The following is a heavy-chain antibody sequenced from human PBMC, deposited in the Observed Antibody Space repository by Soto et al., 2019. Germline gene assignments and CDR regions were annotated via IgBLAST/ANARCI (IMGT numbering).Heavy chain of an antibody. Sequence: QVQLVESGGGVVQPGRSLRLSCVASGFTFSSYTIHWVRQAPGKGLEWVAVISYDGSNKYYADSVKGRFSISRDNSKNTLYLQMNSLRAEDTAVYYCADSEEDAFAIWGQGTMVTVSS. D-gene: IGHD2-15*01. V-gene: IGHV3-30-3*01. CDR2: ISYDGSNK. J-gene: IGHJ3*02. CDR1: GFTFSSYT. CDR3: ADSEEDAFAI.